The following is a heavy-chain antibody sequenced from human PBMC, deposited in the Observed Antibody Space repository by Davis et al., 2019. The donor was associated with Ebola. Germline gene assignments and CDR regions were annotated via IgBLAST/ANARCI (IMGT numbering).Heavy chain of an antibody. CDR2: IYYSGST. J-gene: IGHJ6*02. CDR3: ARDSLTMVQGVIPYYYGMDV. V-gene: IGHV4-39*07. D-gene: IGHD3-10*01. Sequence: MPSETLSLTCTVSGGSISSSSYYWGWIRQPPGKGLEWIGSIYYSGSTYYNPSLKSRVTISVDTSKNQFSLKLSSVTAADTAVYYCARDSLTMVQGVIPYYYGMDVWGQGTTVTVSS. CDR1: GGSISSSSYY.